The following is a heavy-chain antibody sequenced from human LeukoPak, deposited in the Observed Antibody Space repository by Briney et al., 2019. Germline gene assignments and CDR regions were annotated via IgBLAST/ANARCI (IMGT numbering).Heavy chain of an antibody. CDR1: GLTFSIHW. CDR3: VGGDY. J-gene: IGHJ4*02. Sequence: GGSLRLSCAASGLTFSIHWMNWVRQAPGKGLECVANINQDGSDKYYVDSVKGRFTISRDNTKNLLYLQMNSLRAEDTAVYYCVGGDYCGQGTLVTVSS. CDR2: INQDGSDK. V-gene: IGHV3-7*01.